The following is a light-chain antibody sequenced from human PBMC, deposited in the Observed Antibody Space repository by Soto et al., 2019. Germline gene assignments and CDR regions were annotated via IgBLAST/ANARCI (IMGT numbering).Light chain of an antibody. CDR1: DSNIGAGFD. Sequence: QSVLTQPPSVSGAPGRTVTISCTGSDSNIGAGFDVHWYQQLPGSAPKLLIYGNTRQTSGVPDRFSGSQSRTSASLAISGLQAEDEGDYYCQFYDGDVTEFYAFGTGTKLTVL. CDR3: QFYDGDVTEFYA. V-gene: IGLV1-40*01. J-gene: IGLJ1*01. CDR2: GNT.